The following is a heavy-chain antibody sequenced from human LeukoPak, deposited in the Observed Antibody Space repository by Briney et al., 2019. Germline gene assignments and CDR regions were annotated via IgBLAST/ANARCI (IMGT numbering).Heavy chain of an antibody. CDR3: ATGSGNYGYYGMDV. Sequence: ASVKVPCKASGYTFTGCYMHWVRQAPGKGLEWMGGFDPEDGETIYAQKFQGRVTMTEDTSTDTAYMELSSLRSEDTAVYYCATGSGNYGYYGMDVWGQGTTVTVSS. V-gene: IGHV1-24*01. CDR1: GYTFTGCY. J-gene: IGHJ6*02. CDR2: FDPEDGET. D-gene: IGHD4-11*01.